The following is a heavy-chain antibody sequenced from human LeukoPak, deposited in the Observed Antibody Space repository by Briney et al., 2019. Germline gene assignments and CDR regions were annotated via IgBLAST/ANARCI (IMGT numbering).Heavy chain of an antibody. V-gene: IGHV3-23*01. D-gene: IGHD3-9*01. Sequence: PGGSLRLSCAASGFTFSSYGMSWVRQAPGKGLEWVSAISGSGGSTYYADSVKGRFTISRDNSKNTLYLQMNSLRAEDTAVYYCARSRRTWNFDWLPYFDYWGQGTLVTVSS. J-gene: IGHJ4*02. CDR2: ISGSGGST. CDR3: ARSRRTWNFDWLPYFDY. CDR1: GFTFSSYG.